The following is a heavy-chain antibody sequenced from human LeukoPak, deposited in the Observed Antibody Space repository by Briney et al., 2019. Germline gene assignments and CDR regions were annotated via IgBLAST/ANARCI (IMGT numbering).Heavy chain of an antibody. CDR1: GYTFTGYY. CDR3: ASPPEEAVAGPDALHY. CDR2: INPNSGGT. V-gene: IGHV1-2*04. Sequence: ASVKVSCKASGYTFTGYYMHWVRQAPGQGLEWMGWINPNSGGTNYAQKFQGWVTITRDTSASTAYMELSSLRSEDTAVYYCASPPEEAVAGPDALHYWGQGTLVTVSS. J-gene: IGHJ4*02. D-gene: IGHD6-19*01.